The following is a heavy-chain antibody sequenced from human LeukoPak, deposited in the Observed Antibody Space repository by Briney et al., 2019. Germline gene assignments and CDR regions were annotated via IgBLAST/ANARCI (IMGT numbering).Heavy chain of an antibody. V-gene: IGHV3-20*04. CDR3: AREYFGESFDY. J-gene: IGHJ4*02. CDR2: INWNGGST. D-gene: IGHD3-10*01. CDR1: GFTFDDYG. Sequence: PGGSLRLSCAASGFTFDDYGMSWVRQAPGKGLEWVPGINWNGGSTGYADSVKGRFTISRDNAHNSLFLQLNSLRDDDTAVYFCAREYFGESFDYWGQGTLVTVSS.